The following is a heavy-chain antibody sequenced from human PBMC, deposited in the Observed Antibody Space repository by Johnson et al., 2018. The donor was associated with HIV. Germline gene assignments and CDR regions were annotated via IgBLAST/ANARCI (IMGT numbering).Heavy chain of an antibody. CDR3: ARMMYSRGAFDI. CDR2: IGWNRGII. V-gene: IGHV3-9*01. Sequence: EVQLVESGGGVVQPGRSLRLSCAASGFTFYDFAMHWVRQAPGKGLAWVSGIGWNRGIIGYAASVKGRFTISRDNAKNSLYLQMNSLRAGDTAVYYCARMMYSRGAFDIWGQGTMVTVSS. CDR1: GFTFYDFA. J-gene: IGHJ3*02. D-gene: IGHD6-13*01.